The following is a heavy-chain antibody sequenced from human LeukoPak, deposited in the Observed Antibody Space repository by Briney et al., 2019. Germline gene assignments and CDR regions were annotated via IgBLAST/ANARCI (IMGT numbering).Heavy chain of an antibody. Sequence: ASVKVSCKASGYTFTGYYMHWVRQAPGQGLEWMGWINPNSGGTNYAQKFQGRVTMTRDTSVSTAYMELSRLRSDDTAVYYCARVITTFGVVIRYFDYWGQGTLVTVSS. V-gene: IGHV1-2*02. J-gene: IGHJ4*02. CDR1: GYTFTGYY. CDR2: INPNSGGT. CDR3: ARVITTFGVVIRYFDY. D-gene: IGHD3-3*01.